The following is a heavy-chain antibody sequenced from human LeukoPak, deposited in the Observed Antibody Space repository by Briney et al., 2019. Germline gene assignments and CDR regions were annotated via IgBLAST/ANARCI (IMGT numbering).Heavy chain of an antibody. CDR1: GDTFSSYA. D-gene: IGHD4-17*01. CDR2: IIPIFGTA. CDR3: ARDSSDYGDYYYYMDV. J-gene: IGHJ6*03. Sequence: GASVKVSCKASGDTFSSYAISWVRQAPGQGLEWMGGIIPIFGTANYAQKFQGRVTITADESTSTAYMELSSLRSEDTAVYYCARDSSDYGDYYYYMDVWGKGTTVTISS. V-gene: IGHV1-69*13.